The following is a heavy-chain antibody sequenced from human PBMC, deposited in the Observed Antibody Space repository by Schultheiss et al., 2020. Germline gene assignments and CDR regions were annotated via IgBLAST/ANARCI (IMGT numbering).Heavy chain of an antibody. CDR3: ARTVANYGDYTY. CDR2: IYTSGST. D-gene: IGHD4-17*01. Sequence: SETLSLTCTVSGGSISRYSWSWIRPPPGKGLEWIGRIYTSGSTNYNPSLKSRVTISVDTSKNQFSLKLSSVTAADTAVYYCARTVANYGDYTYWGQGTLVNVA. J-gene: IGHJ4*02. V-gene: IGHV4-4*07. CDR1: GGSISRYS.